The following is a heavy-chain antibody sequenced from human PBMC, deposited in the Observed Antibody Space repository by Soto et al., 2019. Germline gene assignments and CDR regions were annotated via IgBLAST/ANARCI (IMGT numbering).Heavy chain of an antibody. J-gene: IGHJ3*02. CDR2: IYNEFT. Sequence: EVQQVESGGGLVQPGGSLRLSCVASGFSVTDIYMNWVRQAPGKGLEWVSVIYNEFTDYADSVRGRFSISTDSSKNALYLQMNSLRAEDSAVYYCVREPRYCSGGSCSIMGVAFDIWGHGTKVTVSS. CDR1: GFSVTDIY. V-gene: IGHV3-66*01. D-gene: IGHD2-15*01. CDR3: VREPRYCSGGSCSIMGVAFDI.